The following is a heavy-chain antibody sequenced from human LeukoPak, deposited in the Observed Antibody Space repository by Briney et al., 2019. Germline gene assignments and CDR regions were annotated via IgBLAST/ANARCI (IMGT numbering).Heavy chain of an antibody. CDR1: GFTFNTYA. J-gene: IGHJ4*02. CDR3: AINWNFDF. CDR2: ITNSGSST. V-gene: IGHV3-23*01. Sequence: PGGSLRLSCAASGFTFNTYAMNWARQAPGKGLEWVSSITNSGSSTYYADSVKGRFTISRDNSKDTLFLQMNSLRVDDTAVYYCAINWNFDFWGQGTLVTVSS. D-gene: IGHD1-1*01.